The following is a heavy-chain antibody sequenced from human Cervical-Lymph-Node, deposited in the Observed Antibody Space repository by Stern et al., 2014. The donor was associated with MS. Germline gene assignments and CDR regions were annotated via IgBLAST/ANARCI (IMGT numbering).Heavy chain of an antibody. V-gene: IGHV1-2*04. CDR1: GYTFTGYY. CDR3: ARDNRIAVAGTYYYYGMDV. J-gene: IGHJ6*02. Sequence: VQLVQSGAEVKKPGASVKVSCKASGYTFTGYYMHWVRQAPGQGLALMGWLNPNSGGTNYAQKFQGWVTMTRDTSISTAYMELSRLRSDDTAVYYCARDNRIAVAGTYYYYGMDVWGQGTTVTVSS. CDR2: LNPNSGGT. D-gene: IGHD6-19*01.